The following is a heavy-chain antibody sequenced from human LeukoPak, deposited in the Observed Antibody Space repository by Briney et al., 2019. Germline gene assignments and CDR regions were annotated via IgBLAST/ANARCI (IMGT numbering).Heavy chain of an antibody. CDR1: GFTFTDVW. Sequence: PGGCLRLPCTASGFTFTDVWMSWVRQVPGKGLEWIGEITHSGSTNYNPSLKSRVTISVDTSKKQFSLKLSSVTAADTAVYYCARGNRRYSGRPSTTSYYYYGMDVWGQGTAVSVSS. V-gene: IGHV4-34*01. D-gene: IGHD1-26*01. J-gene: IGHJ6*02. CDR2: ITHSGST. CDR3: ARGNRRYSGRPSTTSYYYYGMDV.